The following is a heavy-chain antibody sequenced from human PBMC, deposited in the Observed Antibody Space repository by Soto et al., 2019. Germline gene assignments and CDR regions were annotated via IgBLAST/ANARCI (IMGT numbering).Heavy chain of an antibody. CDR3: SFGSSFDY. D-gene: IGHD3-16*01. Sequence: QVQLQESGPGLVKPSETLSLICTVSGASLRSGSYYWSWIRQPPGKGLEWIGYISHSGRTNYDPSLKSRLTMSEDTSQNQFSLQLNSVTAADTAVYYCSFGSSFDYWGQGTLVTVSS. J-gene: IGHJ4*02. CDR1: GASLRSGSYY. CDR2: ISHSGRT. V-gene: IGHV4-61*01.